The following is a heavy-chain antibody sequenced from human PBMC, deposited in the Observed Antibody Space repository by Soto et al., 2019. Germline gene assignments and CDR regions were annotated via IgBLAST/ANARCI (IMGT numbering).Heavy chain of an antibody. V-gene: IGHV1-18*01. Sequence: QVQLVQSGAEVKKPGASVKVACMASGYTFTSYGISWVRQAPGQGLEWMGWISAYDVNTNYAQKLQGRVTMTTDTSTSTAYVEMRSLRSDDAAVYYCARDSPPPREWGQGTLVTVSS. CDR2: ISAYDVNT. CDR3: ARDSPPPRE. J-gene: IGHJ4*02. CDR1: GYTFTSYG.